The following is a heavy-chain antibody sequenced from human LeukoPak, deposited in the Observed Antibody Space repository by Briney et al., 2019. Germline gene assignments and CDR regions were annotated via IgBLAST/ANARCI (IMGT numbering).Heavy chain of an antibody. CDR1: GGSVSSYY. D-gene: IGHD3-3*01. J-gene: IGHJ3*02. CDR3: ATRGNDFWSGHKTFDI. V-gene: IGHV4-59*02. CDR2: IYYTGST. Sequence: SETLSLTCTVSGGSVSSYYCNWIRQPPGKGLEWIGYIYYTGSTNYNPSLKSRVTISVDTSKNQFSLRLASVTAADTAVYYCATRGNDFWSGHKTFDIWGQGTVVTVSS.